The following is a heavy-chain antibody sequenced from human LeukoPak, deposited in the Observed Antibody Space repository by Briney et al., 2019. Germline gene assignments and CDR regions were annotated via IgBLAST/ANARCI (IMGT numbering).Heavy chain of an antibody. CDR3: ARLAGYDFWSGYYNYFDY. Sequence: ASVKVSCKASGYTFTSYDINWVRQATGQGLEWMGWMNPNSGNTNYAQKLQGRVTMTTDTSTSTAYMELRSLRSDDTAVYYCARLAGYDFWSGYYNYFDYWGQGTLVTVSS. CDR2: MNPNSGNT. CDR1: GYTFTSYD. D-gene: IGHD3-3*01. V-gene: IGHV1-18*01. J-gene: IGHJ4*02.